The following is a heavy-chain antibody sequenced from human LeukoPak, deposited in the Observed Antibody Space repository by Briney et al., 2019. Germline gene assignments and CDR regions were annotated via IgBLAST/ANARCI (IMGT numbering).Heavy chain of an antibody. Sequence: GASVKVSCKASGYTFTSYDINWVRQATGQGLEWMGWISAYNGNTKYAQNLQGRVTMTTDTSTTTAYMELRSLRSDDTAVYYCARARQQWLVPLDYWGQGTLVTVSS. V-gene: IGHV1-18*01. CDR1: GYTFTSYD. D-gene: IGHD6-19*01. CDR2: ISAYNGNT. J-gene: IGHJ4*02. CDR3: ARARQQWLVPLDY.